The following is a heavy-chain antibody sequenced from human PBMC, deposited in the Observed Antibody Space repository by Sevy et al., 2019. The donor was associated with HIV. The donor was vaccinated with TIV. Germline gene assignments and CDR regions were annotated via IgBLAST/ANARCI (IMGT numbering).Heavy chain of an antibody. Sequence: GGSLRLSCSASEFTFSSYAMSWVRQAPGKGLEWVSSISGSGRFTHYADFVEGRFIISRDNSKNTLSVQMNSLRAEDTAVYYCAKGFCSGATCPRDYYYYGMDVWGQGTTVTVSS. CDR3: AKGFCSGATCPRDYYYYGMDV. D-gene: IGHD2-15*01. CDR2: ISGSGRFT. V-gene: IGHV3-23*01. CDR1: EFTFSSYA. J-gene: IGHJ6*02.